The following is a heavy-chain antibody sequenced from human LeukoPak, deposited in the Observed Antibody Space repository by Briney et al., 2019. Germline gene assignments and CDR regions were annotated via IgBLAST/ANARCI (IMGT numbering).Heavy chain of an antibody. V-gene: IGHV1-69*04. CDR3: ARVGSYCGGDCYTWFDP. D-gene: IGHD2-21*02. CDR1: GGTFSSYA. Sequence: SVKVSCKASGGTFSSYAISWVRQAPGQGLEWMGRIIPILGIANYAQKFQGRVTITADKSTSTAYMELSSLRSEDTAVYYCARVGSYCGGDCYTWFDPWGQGTLVTVSS. CDR2: IIPILGIA. J-gene: IGHJ5*02.